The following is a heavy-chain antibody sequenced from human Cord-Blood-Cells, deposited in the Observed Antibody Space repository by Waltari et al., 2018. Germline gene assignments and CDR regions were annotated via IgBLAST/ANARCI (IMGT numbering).Heavy chain of an antibody. Sequence: QVQLVQSGAEVKKPGSSVKVSCKASGGTFSSYAISWVRPAPGQGREWMGGIIPIFGTANYAQKFQGRVTITADESTSTAYMELSSLRSEDTAVYYCARATIGTSLGIPRYFDYWGQGTLVTVSS. CDR2: IIPIFGTA. J-gene: IGHJ4*02. V-gene: IGHV1-69*01. CDR1: GGTFSSYA. CDR3: ARATIGTSLGIPRYFDY. D-gene: IGHD7-27*01.